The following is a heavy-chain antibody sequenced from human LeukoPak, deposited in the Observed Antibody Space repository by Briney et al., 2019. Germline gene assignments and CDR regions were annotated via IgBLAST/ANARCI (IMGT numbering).Heavy chain of an antibody. CDR3: ARSPEYVSTVTDYYYYMDV. Sequence: SETLSLTCTVSGGSISSGSYYWSWIRQPAGKGLEWIGRIYTSGSTNYNPSLKSRVTISVDTSKNQFSLKLSSVTAADTAVYYCARSPEYVSTVTDYYYYMDVWGKGTTVTISS. J-gene: IGHJ6*03. D-gene: IGHD4-17*01. CDR1: GGSISSGSYY. CDR2: IYTSGST. V-gene: IGHV4-61*02.